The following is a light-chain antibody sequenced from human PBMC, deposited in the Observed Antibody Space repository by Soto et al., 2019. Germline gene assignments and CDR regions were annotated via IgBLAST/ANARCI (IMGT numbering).Light chain of an antibody. CDR2: GAS. Sequence: EIVLTQSPGTLSLSPGERATLSCRASQTISSSYLAWYQRKPGQAPRLLIHGASTRATGIPDRFSGRGSGTDFTLTISRLEPEDFAVYFCQQYGSSLYTFGQGTKLEIK. J-gene: IGKJ2*01. CDR3: QQYGSSLYT. CDR1: QTISSSY. V-gene: IGKV3-20*01.